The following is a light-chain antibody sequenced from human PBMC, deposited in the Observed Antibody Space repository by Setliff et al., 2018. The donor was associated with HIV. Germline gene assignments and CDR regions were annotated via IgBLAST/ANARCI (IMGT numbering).Light chain of an antibody. Sequence: SALAQPPSASGSPGQSVTISCTGTSSDVGGYNYVSWYQQHPGKAPKLIIYEVSKWPSGVPDRFSGSKSGNTASLTVSGLQAEDEAYYHCSSYACGNTVVFGGGTKVTVL. V-gene: IGLV2-8*01. CDR1: SSDVGGYNY. CDR2: EVS. J-gene: IGLJ2*01. CDR3: SSYACGNTVV.